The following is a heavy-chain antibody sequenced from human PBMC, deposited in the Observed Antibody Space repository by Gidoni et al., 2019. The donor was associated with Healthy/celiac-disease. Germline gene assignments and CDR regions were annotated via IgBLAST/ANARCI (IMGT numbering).Heavy chain of an antibody. CDR1: GGSISSYY. Sequence: QVQLQESGPGLVQPSETLSLTCTVSGGSISSYYWRWIRQPPGKGLEWIGYIYYSGSTTYHPSLKSRVNISVDTSKNQFSLNLSSVTAADTAVYYCARQISGGWHPYWYLDRWGRGTLVTVAS. CDR2: IYYSGST. V-gene: IGHV4-59*01. D-gene: IGHD6-19*01. CDR3: ARQISGGWHPYWYLDR. J-gene: IGHJ2*01.